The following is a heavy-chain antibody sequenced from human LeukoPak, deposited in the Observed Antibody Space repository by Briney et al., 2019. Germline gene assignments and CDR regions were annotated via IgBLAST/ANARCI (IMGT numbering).Heavy chain of an antibody. J-gene: IGHJ5*02. V-gene: IGHV1-18*01. CDR2: ISADSGNT. CDR1: GYNFGIFG. Sequence: ASVKVSFKASGYNFGIFGMSWVRQAPGQGLEWMGWISADSGNTNYAQKLQGRVTMTTDTSTSTAYLELASLRSDDTAVYYCARVGVVVPAAWFDPWGQGTLVTVSS. CDR3: ARVGVVVPAAWFDP. D-gene: IGHD2-2*01.